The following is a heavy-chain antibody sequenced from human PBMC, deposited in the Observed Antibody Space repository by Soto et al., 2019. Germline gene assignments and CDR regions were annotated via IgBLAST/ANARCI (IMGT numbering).Heavy chain of an antibody. CDR1: GFTFSRSD. CDR3: ERDVVSGYREHADGWYAP. D-gene: IGHD5-12*01. CDR2: ISYSGRDI. J-gene: IGHJ5*02. V-gene: IGHV3-48*03. Sequence: GGSLRLSCVASGFTFSRSDMNWVRQSPGKGLEWISHISYSGRDIRYADSVKGRFTISRDNVNNSLNLHMTSLRAEETGLYYCERDVVSGYREHADGWYAPWGQGPPVTVSS.